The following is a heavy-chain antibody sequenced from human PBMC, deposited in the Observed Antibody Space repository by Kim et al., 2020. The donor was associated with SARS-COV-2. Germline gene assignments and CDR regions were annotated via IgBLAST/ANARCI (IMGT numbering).Heavy chain of an antibody. D-gene: IGHD4-4*01. J-gene: IGHJ5*02. V-gene: IGHV4-39*01. CDR2: LYYSDS. CDR1: GGSISSGGYY. Sequence: SETLSLTCSVSGGSISSGGYYWGWIRQPPGKGLEWIGSLYYSDSIYNTSLNSRVTNSADTSNNQFSLMLQSVTAAATAVYYCARQRYSSYLANNWFDPWGQGPRVPVPS. CDR3: ARQRYSSYLANNWFDP.